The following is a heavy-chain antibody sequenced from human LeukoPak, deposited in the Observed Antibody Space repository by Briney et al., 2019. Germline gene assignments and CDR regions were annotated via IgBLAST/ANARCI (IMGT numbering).Heavy chain of an antibody. CDR3: ARDFTRYDFWSGEFASY. J-gene: IGHJ4*02. V-gene: IGHV3-21*01. Sequence: KPGGSLRLXCAASGFTFSSYSMNWVRQAPGKGLESVSSISSSSSYIYYADSVKGRFTISRDNAKNSLYLQMNSLRAEDTAVYYCARDFTRYDFWSGEFASYWGQGTLVTVSS. CDR1: GFTFSSYS. CDR2: ISSSSSYI. D-gene: IGHD3-3*01.